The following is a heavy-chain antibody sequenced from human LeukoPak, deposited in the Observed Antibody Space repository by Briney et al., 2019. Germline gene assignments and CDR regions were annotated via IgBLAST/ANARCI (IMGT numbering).Heavy chain of an antibody. CDR3: ARDRCSSTSCYKPPWFDP. CDR2: INPSGGST. Sequence: GASVKVSCKAFGYTLTTYYMHWVRQAPGQGLEWMGIINPSGGSTNYAQKFQGRVTITTDESTSTAYMELSSLRSEDTAVYYCARDRCSSTSCYKPPWFDPWGQGTLVTVSS. J-gene: IGHJ5*02. D-gene: IGHD2-2*02. CDR1: GYTLTTYY. V-gene: IGHV1-46*01.